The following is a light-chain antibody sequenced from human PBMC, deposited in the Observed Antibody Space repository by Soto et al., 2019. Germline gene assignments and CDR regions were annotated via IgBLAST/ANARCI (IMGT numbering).Light chain of an antibody. CDR3: QQYNTDWT. CDR1: ESIDNW. J-gene: IGKJ1*01. Sequence: DIQMTQSPSTLSASVGDTVTITCLASESIDNWLAWYQQKPGKAPKLLIFAASTLVRGVPSRFSGRGSRTDFTLTISILQADDYANFCCQQYNTDWTFGQGTKVEIK. CDR2: AAS. V-gene: IGKV1-5*01.